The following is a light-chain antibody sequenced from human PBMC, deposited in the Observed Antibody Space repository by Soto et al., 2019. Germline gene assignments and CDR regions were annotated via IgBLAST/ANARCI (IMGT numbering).Light chain of an antibody. CDR3: QQYGSSPLT. V-gene: IGKV3-20*01. Sequence: TQSPSTLSASVGDRVTITCRASQSISVYLAWYQQKPGQAPRLLIYGASSRATGIPDRFSGSGSGTDFTLTISRLEPEDFAVYYCQQYGSSPLTFGGGTKVDIK. J-gene: IGKJ4*01. CDR1: QSISVY. CDR2: GAS.